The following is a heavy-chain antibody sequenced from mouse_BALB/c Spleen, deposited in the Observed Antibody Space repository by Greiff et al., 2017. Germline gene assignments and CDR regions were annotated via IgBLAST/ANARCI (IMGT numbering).Heavy chain of an antibody. CDR1: GFSLTSYG. CDR3: ARDRGNDGYFYYAMDD. D-gene: IGHD2-3*01. J-gene: IGHJ4*01. CDR2: IWAGGST. V-gene: IGHV2-9*02. Sequence: QVQLQQSGPGLVAPSQSLSITCTVSGFSLTSYGVHWVRQPPGKGLEWLGVIWAGGSTNYNSALMSRLSISKDNSKSQVFLKMNSLQTDDTAMYYCARDRGNDGYFYYAMDDWGQGTSVTVSS.